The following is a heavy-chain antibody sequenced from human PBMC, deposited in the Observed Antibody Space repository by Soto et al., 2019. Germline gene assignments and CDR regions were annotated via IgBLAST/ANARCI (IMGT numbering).Heavy chain of an antibody. J-gene: IGHJ4*02. CDR1: GCTFASYA. Sequence: QVQLVRSGAEVKKRGASVKVSCKAYGCTFASYAISWMRQAPGQGLEWTGWISAYNGNTNYAQKLQGRVTMTTDTSTSTAYMELRSLRSDGTSVYYCARDPPPPDYWGQGTRVTVSS. CDR2: ISAYNGNT. CDR3: ARDPPPPDY. V-gene: IGHV1-18*01.